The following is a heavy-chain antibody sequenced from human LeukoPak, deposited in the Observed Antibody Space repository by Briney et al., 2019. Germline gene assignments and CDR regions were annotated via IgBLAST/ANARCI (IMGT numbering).Heavy chain of an antibody. CDR3: ARGLIDLFGSSWYGFDP. V-gene: IGHV4-31*03. CDR2: IYYSGST. CDR1: GGSISSGGYY. D-gene: IGHD6-13*01. Sequence: SETLSLTCTVSGGSISSGGYYWSWIRQHPGKGLEWIGYIYYSGSTNYNPSLKSRVTISVDTSKNQFSLKLSSVTAADTAVYYCARGLIDLFGSSWYGFDPWGQGTLVTVSS. J-gene: IGHJ5*02.